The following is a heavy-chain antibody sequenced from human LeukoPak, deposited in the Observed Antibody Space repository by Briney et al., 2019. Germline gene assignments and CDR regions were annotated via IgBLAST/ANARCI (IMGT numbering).Heavy chain of an antibody. V-gene: IGHV3-30-3*01. D-gene: IGHD1-26*01. CDR2: ISYDGSNK. Sequence: GGSLRLSCAASGFTFSSYAMHWVRQAPGKGLEWVAVISYDGSNKYYADSVKGRFTISRDNSKNTLYLQMNSLRAEDTVVYYCARREEERLRPVGSFDYWGQGTLVTVSS. CDR1: GFTFSSYA. J-gene: IGHJ4*02. CDR3: ARREEERLRPVGSFDY.